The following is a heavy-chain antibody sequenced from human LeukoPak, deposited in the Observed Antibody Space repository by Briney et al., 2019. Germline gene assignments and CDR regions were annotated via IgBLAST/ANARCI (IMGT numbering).Heavy chain of an antibody. CDR3: ARDSNYDY. Sequence: GSLRLSCAASGFTVSSTYMSWVRLAPGKGLEWVSVIYSGGSTYYADSVKGRFTISRDNSKNTLYLQMNSLRAEDTAVYYCARDSNYDYWGQGTLVTVSS. J-gene: IGHJ4*02. CDR2: IYSGGST. V-gene: IGHV3-66*02. CDR1: GFTVSSTY. D-gene: IGHD6-13*01.